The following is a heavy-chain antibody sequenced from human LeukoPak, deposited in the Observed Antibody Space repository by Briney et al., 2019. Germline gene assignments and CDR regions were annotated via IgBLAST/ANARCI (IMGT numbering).Heavy chain of an antibody. V-gene: IGHV4-61*02. D-gene: IGHD7-27*01. CDR3: AREEANWGCLDY. CDR2: IYTSGST. J-gene: IGHJ4*02. CDR1: GGSISSGSYY. Sequence: SQTLSLTCTVSGGSISSGSYYWSWIRQPAGKGLEWIGRIYTSGSTNYNPSLKSRFTISVDTSKNQFSLKLSSVTAAATAVYYCAREEANWGCLDYWGQGTLVTVPS.